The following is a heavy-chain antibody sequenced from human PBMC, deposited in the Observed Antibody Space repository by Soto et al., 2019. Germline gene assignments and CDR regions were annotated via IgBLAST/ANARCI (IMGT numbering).Heavy chain of an antibody. J-gene: IGHJ5*02. CDR1: GYTLTELS. V-gene: IGHV1-24*01. Sequence: ASVKVSCKVSGYTLTELSMHWVRQAPGKGLEWMGGFDPEDGETIYAQKFQGRVTMTEDTSTDTAYMELSSLRSEDTAVYYCATVLPITMVRGVIYLQPKNNWFDPWGQGTLVTVSS. CDR2: FDPEDGET. D-gene: IGHD3-10*01. CDR3: ATVLPITMVRGVIYLQPKNNWFDP.